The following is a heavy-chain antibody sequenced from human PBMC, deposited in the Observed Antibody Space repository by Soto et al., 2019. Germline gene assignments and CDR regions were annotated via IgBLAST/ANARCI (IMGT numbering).Heavy chain of an antibody. CDR1: GGSITSVDNS. V-gene: IGHV4-31*03. CDR3: ARRPHRYDAFDI. CDR2: FYYSGST. J-gene: IGHJ3*02. Sequence: QVQLQESGPGLVKASQTLSLTCTVSGGSITSVDNSWGWIRQHPGKDLEWIGDFYYSGSTSYNPSLKSRLTVSVDTSKSQLSLKLSSVTAADTAVYYCARRPHRYDAFDIWGQGTMVTVSS.